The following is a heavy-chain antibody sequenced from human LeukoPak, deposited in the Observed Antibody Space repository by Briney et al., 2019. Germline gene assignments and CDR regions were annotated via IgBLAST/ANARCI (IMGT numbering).Heavy chain of an antibody. Sequence: GASVKVSCKASGGTFSSYAISWVRQAPGQGLEWMGGIIPIFGTANYAQKFQGRVTIIADESTSTAYMELSGLRSEDTAVYYCARALPRLGFGIVVVTAELVYYYYGMDVWGQGTTVTVSS. CDR3: ARALPRLGFGIVVVTAELVYYYYGMDV. J-gene: IGHJ6*02. V-gene: IGHV1-69*13. CDR1: GGTFSSYA. CDR2: IIPIFGTA. D-gene: IGHD2-21*02.